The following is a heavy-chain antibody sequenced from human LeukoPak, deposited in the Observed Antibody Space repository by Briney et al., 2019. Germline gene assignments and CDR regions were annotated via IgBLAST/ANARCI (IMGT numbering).Heavy chain of an antibody. Sequence: GGSLRLSCSASGFTFSSYAMHWVRQAPGKGLEYVSAISSNGGSTYYADSVKGRFTISRDNSKNTLYLQMNSLRAEDTAVYYCARYCSGGTCKLGYYYYGMDVWGQGTTVTVSS. CDR2: ISSNGGST. CDR1: GFTFSSYA. CDR3: ARYCSGGTCKLGYYYYGMDV. V-gene: IGHV3-64*04. D-gene: IGHD2-15*01. J-gene: IGHJ6*02.